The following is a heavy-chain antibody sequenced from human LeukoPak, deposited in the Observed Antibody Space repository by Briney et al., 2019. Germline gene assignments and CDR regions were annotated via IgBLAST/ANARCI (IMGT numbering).Heavy chain of an antibody. CDR2: ISSSSSYI. J-gene: IGHJ4*02. V-gene: IGHV3-21*01. CDR3: ASTLND. Sequence: GGSLRLSCAASGFIVSHNYMNWVRQAPGKGLEWVSSISSSSSYIYYADSVKGRFTISRDSAKNSLYLQMNSLRAEDTAVYYCASTLNDWGQGTLVTVSS. CDR1: GFIVSHNY.